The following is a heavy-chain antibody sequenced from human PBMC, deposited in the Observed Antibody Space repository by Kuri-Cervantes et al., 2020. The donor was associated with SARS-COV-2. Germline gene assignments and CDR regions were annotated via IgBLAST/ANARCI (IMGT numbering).Heavy chain of an antibody. Sequence: SVKVSCKASGGTFSSYAISWVRRAPGQGLEWMGGIIPIFGTANYAQKFQGRVTITADKSTSTAYMELSSLRSEDTAVYYCAREYSYGPFFDYWGQGTLVTVSS. CDR3: AREYSYGPFFDY. CDR1: GGTFSSYA. D-gene: IGHD5-18*01. J-gene: IGHJ4*02. V-gene: IGHV1-69*06. CDR2: IIPIFGTA.